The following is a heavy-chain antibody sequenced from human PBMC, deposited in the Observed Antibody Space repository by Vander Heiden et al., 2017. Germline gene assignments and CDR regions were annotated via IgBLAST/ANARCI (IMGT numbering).Heavy chain of an antibody. J-gene: IGHJ4*02. D-gene: IGHD2-15*01. Sequence: QVQLVQSGAAGKKPGFSWKVSCRAGGGTVTRYAMNWGRQAPGQGHEWMGGIIPILGAANYAQKFQGRVTITADKSKDTAYMELSSRTSEDTAVYYCARAGGYCSGGNCYVYYFDYWGQGTLVTVSS. CDR2: IIPILGAA. CDR3: ARAGGYCSGGNCYVYYFDY. V-gene: IGHV1-69*06. CDR1: GGTVTRYA.